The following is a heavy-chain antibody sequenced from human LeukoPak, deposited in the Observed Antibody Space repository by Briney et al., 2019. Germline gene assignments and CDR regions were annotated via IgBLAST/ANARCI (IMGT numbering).Heavy chain of an antibody. V-gene: IGHV1-69*01. CDR2: IIPIFGTA. CDR1: GGTFSSYA. Sequence: ASVKVSCTASGGTFSSYAISWVRQAPGQGLEWMGGIIPIFGTANYAQKFQGRVTITADESTSTAYMELSSLRSEDTAVYYCAINELLTPPYYYGMDVWGQGTTVTVSS. J-gene: IGHJ6*02. CDR3: AINELLTPPYYYGMDV. D-gene: IGHD3-10*01.